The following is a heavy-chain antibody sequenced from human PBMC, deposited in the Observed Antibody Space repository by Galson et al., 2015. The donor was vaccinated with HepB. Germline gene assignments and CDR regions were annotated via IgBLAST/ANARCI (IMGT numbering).Heavy chain of an antibody. CDR3: ATVSRTLTKGYFQK. CDR2: ISTNSGER. V-gene: IGHV1-18*01. D-gene: IGHD3-16*01. CDR1: GYSFTFYG. Sequence: SVKVSCKASGYSFTFYGVTRVRQAPGQGLEWMGWISTNSGERKYAQSFQDRITLTTETSTSTAYMELRSLRSDDTAVFYCATVSRTLTKGYFQKWGQGTLLTVSS. J-gene: IGHJ1*01.